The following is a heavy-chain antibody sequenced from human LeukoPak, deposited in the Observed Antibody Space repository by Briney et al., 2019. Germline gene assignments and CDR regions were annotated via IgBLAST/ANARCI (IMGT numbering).Heavy chain of an antibody. CDR2: IRSNGDST. V-gene: IGHV3-23*01. J-gene: IGHJ4*02. CDR3: AKEVRESAWFYFDY. CDR1: GFTFKTYA. Sequence: GESLRLSCVASGFTFKTYAMSWVRQAPGKGLEWVSSIRSNGDSTYYAESVKGRFTISRDNSKNTVYLQMNSLRADDTAVYFCAKEVRESAWFYFDYWGQGALVTVAS. D-gene: IGHD3-10*01.